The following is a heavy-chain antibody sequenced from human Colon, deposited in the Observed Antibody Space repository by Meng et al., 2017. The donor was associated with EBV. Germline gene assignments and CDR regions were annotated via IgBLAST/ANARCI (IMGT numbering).Heavy chain of an antibody. J-gene: IGHJ2*01. Sequence: GHPQESGPGLVKPSQTLSLTCTVSGGSISSGNHYWSWIRQHPGKGLEYIGYIYYSGSTYYNPSLKSRVIISVDTSKNQFSLRLNSVTAADTAVYYCASLYGDSSVWYLDLWGRGTLVTVSS. D-gene: IGHD4-17*01. CDR2: IYYSGST. V-gene: IGHV4-31*03. CDR1: GGSISSGNHY. CDR3: ASLYGDSSVWYLDL.